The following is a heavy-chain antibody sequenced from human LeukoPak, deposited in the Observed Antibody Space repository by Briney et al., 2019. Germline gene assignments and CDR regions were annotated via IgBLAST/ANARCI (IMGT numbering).Heavy chain of an antibody. CDR1: GFTFSGYW. D-gene: IGHD3-22*01. CDR3: ASPPYYYDSSGYWY. J-gene: IGHJ4*02. Sequence: GGSLRLSCAASGFTFSGYWMSWVRQTPEKGLEWVANIKQDGYEKYYVDSVKGRFTISRDNAKNSLYLQMNSLRAEDTAVYYCASPPYYYDSSGYWYWGQGTLVTVSS. CDR2: IKQDGYEK. V-gene: IGHV3-7*01.